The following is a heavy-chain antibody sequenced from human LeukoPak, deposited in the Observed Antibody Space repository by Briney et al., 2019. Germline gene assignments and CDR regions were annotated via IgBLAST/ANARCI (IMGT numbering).Heavy chain of an antibody. CDR3: ARAGNFDWLQYYFDY. CDR1: GYTFTGYY. V-gene: IGHV1-2*02. D-gene: IGHD3-9*01. J-gene: IGHJ4*02. CDR2: INPNSGGT. Sequence: EASVKVSCKASGYTFTGYYMHWVRQAPGQGLEWMGWINPNSGGTNYAQKFQGRVTMTRDTSISTAYMELSRLRSDDTAVHYCARAGNFDWLQYYFDYWGQGTLVTVSS.